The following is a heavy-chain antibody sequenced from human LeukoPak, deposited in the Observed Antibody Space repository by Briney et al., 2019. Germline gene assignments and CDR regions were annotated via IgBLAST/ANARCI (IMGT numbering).Heavy chain of an antibody. CDR3: ASGMVARFDY. CDR2: IHYRGST. Sequence: PSETLSLTCTVSGASISSYFWSWIRQPPGKGLEWIGYIHYRGSTNYNPSLKSRVTISIDTSKNQFSLKLTSVTAADTAVYYCASGMVARFDYWGQGTLVTVSS. CDR1: GASISSYF. J-gene: IGHJ4*02. D-gene: IGHD5-12*01. V-gene: IGHV4-59*08.